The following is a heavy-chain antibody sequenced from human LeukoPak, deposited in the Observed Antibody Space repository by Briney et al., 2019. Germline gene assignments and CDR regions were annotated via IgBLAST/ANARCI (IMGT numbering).Heavy chain of an antibody. CDR1: GGSISGYY. D-gene: IGHD1-7*01. Sequence: SETLSLTCSVSGGSISGYYWTWIRQPAGKGLEWIGRVYTSGSTHYNPSLKTRLTMSVDTSKNQFYLKLSSVTAADRAVYYCARLITGTTTAFDIWGQGTMVTVSS. J-gene: IGHJ3*02. CDR3: ARLITGTTTAFDI. CDR2: VYTSGST. V-gene: IGHV4-4*07.